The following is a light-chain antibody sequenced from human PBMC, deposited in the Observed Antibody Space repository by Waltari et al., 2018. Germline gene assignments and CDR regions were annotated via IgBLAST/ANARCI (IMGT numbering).Light chain of an antibody. J-gene: IGLJ3*02. CDR1: SSNIGNDY. Sequence: QAVLTQPPSVSAAPGQKVTISCSGSSSNIGNDYVSWYQQLPGTAPELLIYEENTRPSYIPDRFSASKSDTSATLAITGLQTADEADYYCATWDTTLSAWVFGGGTRVTVL. V-gene: IGLV1-51*01. CDR3: ATWDTTLSAWV. CDR2: EEN.